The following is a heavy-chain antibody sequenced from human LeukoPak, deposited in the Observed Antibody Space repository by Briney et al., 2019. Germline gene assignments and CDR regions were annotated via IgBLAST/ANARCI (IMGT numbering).Heavy chain of an antibody. J-gene: IGHJ6*03. CDR2: FYHSGSA. CDR1: GYSVSSGYY. D-gene: IGHD2-2*01. CDR3: ARALSDAAPDYYMDV. V-gene: IGHV4-38-2*02. Sequence: SETLSLTCTVSGYSVSSGYYWGWIRQPPGKGLEWIGSFYHSGSAYYNPSLKSRVTISVDTSKNQFSLKLSSVTAADTAVYYCARALSDAAPDYYMDVWGKGTTVTVSS.